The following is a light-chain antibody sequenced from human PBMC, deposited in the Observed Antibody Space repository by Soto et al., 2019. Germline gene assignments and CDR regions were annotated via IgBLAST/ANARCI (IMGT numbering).Light chain of an antibody. CDR1: QGIRHY. V-gene: IGKV1-27*01. J-gene: IGKJ1*01. Sequence: DIQVTQSPSSLSASVGDRVTITCRASQGIRHYLAWYQQKPGKVPKLLIYEASNLQSGVPSRFRGGGSGTEFTLTISSLQPEDVATYYCQNFDSAPQPFGQGTKVDIK. CDR2: EAS. CDR3: QNFDSAPQP.